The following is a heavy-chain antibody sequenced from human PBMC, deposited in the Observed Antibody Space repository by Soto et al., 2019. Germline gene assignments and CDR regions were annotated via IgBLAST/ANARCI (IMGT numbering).Heavy chain of an antibody. Sequence: QVQLQESGPGLVKPSQTLSLTCTVSGGSISSGGYFWSWIRQHPGKGLEWIGFIYYSGSTYYNPSLKSGVTISVDTSKNQFPLKLSSVTAADTAVYYCAREGAAPYYYYGMDVWGQGTTVTVSS. CDR1: GGSISSGGYF. CDR3: AREGAAPYYYYGMDV. CDR2: IYYSGST. V-gene: IGHV4-31*03. D-gene: IGHD6-6*01. J-gene: IGHJ6*02.